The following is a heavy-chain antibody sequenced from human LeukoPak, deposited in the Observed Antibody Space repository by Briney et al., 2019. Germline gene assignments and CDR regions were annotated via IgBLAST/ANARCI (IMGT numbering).Heavy chain of an antibody. J-gene: IGHJ4*02. V-gene: IGHV3-7*01. CDR2: IKQDGSEK. Sequence: GGSLRLSCAASGFTFSSYWMSWVRQAPGKGLEWVANIKQDGSEKYYVDSVKGRFTISRDNAENSLYLQMNSRRAEDTAVYYCARDSIFMAEGYWGQGTLVTVSS. CDR3: ARDSIFMAEGY. D-gene: IGHD2-2*01. CDR1: GFTFSSYW.